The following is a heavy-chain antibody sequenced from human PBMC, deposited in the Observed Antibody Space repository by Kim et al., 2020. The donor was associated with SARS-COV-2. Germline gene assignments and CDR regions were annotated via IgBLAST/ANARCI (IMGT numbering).Heavy chain of an antibody. D-gene: IGHD3-3*01. CDR2: INPSGGST. Sequence: ASVKVSCKASGYTFTSYYMHWVRQAPGQGLEWMGIINPSGGSTSYAQKFQGRVTMTRDTSTSTVYMELSSLRSEDTAVYYCARVWSGYSPYDAFDIWGQGTMVTVSS. CDR1: GYTFTSYY. J-gene: IGHJ3*02. CDR3: ARVWSGYSPYDAFDI. V-gene: IGHV1-46*01.